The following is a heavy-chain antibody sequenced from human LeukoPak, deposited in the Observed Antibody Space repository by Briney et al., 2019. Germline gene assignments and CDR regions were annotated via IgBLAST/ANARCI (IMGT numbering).Heavy chain of an antibody. CDR1: GFTFSGSA. CDR3: TRGYQLPGFDY. CDR2: IRSKANSYAT. D-gene: IGHD2-2*01. J-gene: IGHJ4*02. Sequence: GGSLRLSCAASGFTFSGSAIHWVRQASGKGLEWVGRIRSKANSYATAYAASVKGRFTISRDDSKNTAYLQMNSLKTEDTAVYYCTRGYQLPGFDYWGQGTLVTVSS. V-gene: IGHV3-73*01.